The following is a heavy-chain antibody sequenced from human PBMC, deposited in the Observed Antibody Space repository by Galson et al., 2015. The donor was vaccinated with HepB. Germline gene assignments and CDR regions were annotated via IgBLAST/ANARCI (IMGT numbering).Heavy chain of an antibody. J-gene: IGHJ3*02. Sequence: SVKVSCKASGYTFTSYGISWVRQAPGQGLEWMGWISAYNGNTYYAQKLQGRVTMTTDTSTSTAYMELRSLRSDDTAVYYCASSLRTYSSSWADAFDIWGQGTMVTVSS. CDR2: ISAYNGNT. V-gene: IGHV1-18*04. CDR1: GYTFTSYG. CDR3: ASSLRTYSSSWADAFDI. D-gene: IGHD6-13*01.